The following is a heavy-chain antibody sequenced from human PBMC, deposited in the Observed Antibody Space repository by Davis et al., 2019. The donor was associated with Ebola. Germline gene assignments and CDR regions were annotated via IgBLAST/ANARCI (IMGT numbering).Heavy chain of an antibody. CDR2: IYPGDSDT. CDR3: ARTLLLSFWFDP. D-gene: IGHD3-10*01. V-gene: IGHV5-51*01. J-gene: IGHJ5*02. Sequence: PGGSLRLSCKGSGYSFTSYWIGWVRQMPGKGLEWMGIIYPGDSDTRYSPSFQGQVTISADKSISTAYLQWSSLKASDTAMYYCARTLLLSFWFDPWGQGTLVTVSS. CDR1: GYSFTSYW.